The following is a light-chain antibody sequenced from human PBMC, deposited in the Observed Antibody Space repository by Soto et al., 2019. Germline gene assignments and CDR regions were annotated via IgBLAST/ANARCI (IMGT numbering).Light chain of an antibody. Sequence: QSALTQPRSVSGSPRQAVTISFTGSSSDVGGYNYVSWYQQHPGKAPKLMIFDVNKRPSGVPDRFSGSKSGNTASLTISGIQPDDEAEYSCCSYAGRYTLVFGGGTKLTVL. J-gene: IGLJ3*02. CDR1: SSDVGGYNY. CDR2: DVN. CDR3: CSYAGRYTLV. V-gene: IGLV2-11*01.